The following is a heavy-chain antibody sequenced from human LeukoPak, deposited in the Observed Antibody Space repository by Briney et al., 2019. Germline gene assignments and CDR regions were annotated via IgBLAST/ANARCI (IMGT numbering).Heavy chain of an antibody. V-gene: IGHV3-7*01. CDR3: ARAPVTAASGPGGY. CDR2: IKQDGSEK. D-gene: IGHD6-13*01. CDR1: GFTFSSYW. Sequence: PGGSLRLSCAASGFTFSSYWMSWVRQAPGKGLEWVANIKQDGSEKYYVDSMKGRFTISRDNAKNSLYLQMNSLRAEDTAVYYCARAPVTAASGPGGYWGQGTLVTVSS. J-gene: IGHJ4*02.